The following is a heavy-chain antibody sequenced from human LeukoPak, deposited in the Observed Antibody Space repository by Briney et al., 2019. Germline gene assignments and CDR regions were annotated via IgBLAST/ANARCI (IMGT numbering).Heavy chain of an antibody. Sequence: SETLSLTCTVSGGSISSSVFYWGWIRQSPGKGLEWIGNIHYSGSTYFYPSLKSRVTVSVDTSKNQFSLRLTAADTAVYYCARHGIVGAKIAFDIWGQGTMVTVSS. V-gene: IGHV4-39*01. J-gene: IGHJ3*02. CDR1: GGSISSSVFY. CDR2: IHYSGST. D-gene: IGHD1-26*01. CDR3: ARHGIVGAKIAFDI.